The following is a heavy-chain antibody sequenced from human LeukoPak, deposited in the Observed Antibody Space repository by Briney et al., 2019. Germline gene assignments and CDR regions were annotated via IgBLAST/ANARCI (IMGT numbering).Heavy chain of an antibody. D-gene: IGHD5-12*01. CDR1: GFTFSTYS. V-gene: IGHV3-21*01. Sequence: GGSLRLSCAASGFTFSTYSMNWVRQAPGKGLEWVSSISSSSSYIYYADSVKGRFTISRDNAKNSLYLQMNSLRAEGTAVYYCARERPVAIVSDYWGQGTLVTVSS. CDR2: ISSSSSYI. CDR3: ARERPVAIVSDY. J-gene: IGHJ4*02.